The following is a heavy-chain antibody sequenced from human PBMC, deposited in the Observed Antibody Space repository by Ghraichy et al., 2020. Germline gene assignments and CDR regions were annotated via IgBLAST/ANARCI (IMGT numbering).Heavy chain of an antibody. CDR3: AKSILSCGGSCYYDY. J-gene: IGHJ4*02. Sequence: GGSLRLSCAASGFTFSSYAMSWVRQAPGKGLEWVSAISGSGGSTYYADSVKGRFTISRDNSKNTLYLQMNSLRAEDTAVYYCAKSILSCGGSCYYDYWGQGTLVTVSS. CDR2: ISGSGGST. V-gene: IGHV3-23*01. D-gene: IGHD2-15*01. CDR1: GFTFSSYA.